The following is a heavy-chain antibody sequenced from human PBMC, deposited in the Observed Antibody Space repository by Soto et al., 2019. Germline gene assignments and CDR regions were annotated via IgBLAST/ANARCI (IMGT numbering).Heavy chain of an antibody. CDR2: ISGSGGST. Sequence: ASLRLSCAASGFTFSSYAMSWVRQAPGKGLEWVSAISGSGGSTYYADSVKGRFTISRDNSKNTLYRQMNSLRAEDTAVYYCAKTHYDILTGYRKREYYFDYWGQGTLVTVSS. D-gene: IGHD3-9*01. CDR3: AKTHYDILTGYRKREYYFDY. V-gene: IGHV3-23*01. J-gene: IGHJ4*02. CDR1: GFTFSSYA.